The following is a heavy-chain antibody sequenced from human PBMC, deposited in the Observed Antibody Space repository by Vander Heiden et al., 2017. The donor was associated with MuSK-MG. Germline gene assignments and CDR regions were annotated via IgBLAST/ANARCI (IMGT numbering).Heavy chain of an antibody. J-gene: IGHJ4*02. CDR3: AIDDYFHKCRDGAFDYYDY. Sequence: EVQLVESGGGLVKPGESLRLSCAASGFSFSTAWMSWVRQAPGKGLELVDRLKSKSAGGTTDYAAPVIVSFIISRNESKNTLSLQMTSMKTAATAAYYCAIDDYFHKCRDGAFDYYDYWVQ. CDR1: GFSFSTAW. CDR2: LKSKSAGGTT. V-gene: IGHV3-15*01. D-gene: IGHD4-17*01.